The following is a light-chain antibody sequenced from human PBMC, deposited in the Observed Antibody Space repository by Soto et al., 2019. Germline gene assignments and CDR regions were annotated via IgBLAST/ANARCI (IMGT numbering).Light chain of an antibody. CDR2: GSS. CDR1: HYVDSRH. J-gene: IGKJ2*01. V-gene: IGKV3-20*01. Sequence: LTQSPGTLSLSPGERATLSCRATHYVDSRHLAWYQQKPGQAPRLLIYGSSIRATGIPDRFSGSGSGTDFTLTISKLEPEDFAFYYCQQFARSPPAFTFAQGTKLEL. CDR3: QQFARSPPAFT.